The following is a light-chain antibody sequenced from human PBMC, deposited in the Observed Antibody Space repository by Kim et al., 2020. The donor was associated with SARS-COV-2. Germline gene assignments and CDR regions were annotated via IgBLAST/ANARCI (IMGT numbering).Light chain of an antibody. J-gene: IGLJ2*01. CDR2: QDT. CDR3: QAWDTTTLV. Sequence: LSPGQTASITCSGDKLGNKYASWYQQKPGQSPVLVIYQDTKRPSGIPERFSGSNSGNTATLTISGTQAMDEGDYFCQAWDTTTLVFGGGTQLTVL. CDR1: KLGNKY. V-gene: IGLV3-1*01.